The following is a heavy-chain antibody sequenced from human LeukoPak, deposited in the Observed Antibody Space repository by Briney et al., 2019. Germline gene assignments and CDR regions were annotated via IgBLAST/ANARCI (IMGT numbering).Heavy chain of an antibody. V-gene: IGHV3-7*03. D-gene: IGHD3-9*01. CDR3: ARRGGILNGYYDY. J-gene: IGHJ4*02. CDR2: IKEDGSEK. CDR1: GFTFSTCW. Sequence: GGSLRLSCAASGFTFSTCWMSWVRQAPGKGLEWVANIKEDGSEKYYVDSVKGRFTISRDNAKNSLYLQMNSLRAEDTAVYYCARRGGILNGYYDYWGQGTLVTVSS.